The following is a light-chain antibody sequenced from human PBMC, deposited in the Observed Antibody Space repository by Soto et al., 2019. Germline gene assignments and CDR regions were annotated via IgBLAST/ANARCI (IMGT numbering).Light chain of an antibody. Sequence: TQSPSSVSGSVGDRVTMTCRASQSIRTSVAWYQQKPGQAPRLVIFDASNRANGVPARFGGSGSGTDFTLTINSLEPEDFAVYYCQQRNVWPPITFGQGTRLEI. CDR2: DAS. CDR3: QQRNVWPPIT. V-gene: IGKV3-11*01. CDR1: QSIRTS. J-gene: IGKJ5*01.